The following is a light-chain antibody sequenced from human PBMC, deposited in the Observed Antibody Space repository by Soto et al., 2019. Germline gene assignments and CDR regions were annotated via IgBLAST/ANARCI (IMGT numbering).Light chain of an antibody. CDR1: QDISIL. Sequence: DIQMTQSPSSVSASIGDTVTLTCRASQDISILLGWYQQKPGKAPKRLIFAASTLQSGVPSRFSGSGSGTEFTLTISSLQPEDFATYYCLQHNSYPRTFGQGTKVDIK. J-gene: IGKJ1*01. V-gene: IGKV1-17*01. CDR3: LQHNSYPRT. CDR2: AAS.